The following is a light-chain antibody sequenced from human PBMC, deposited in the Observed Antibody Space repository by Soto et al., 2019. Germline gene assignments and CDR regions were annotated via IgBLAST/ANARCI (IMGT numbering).Light chain of an antibody. J-gene: IGKJ2*01. CDR3: QQRSNWPPMST. CDR2: DAS. Sequence: EIVLTQSPATLSLSPGERATLSCRASQSVSSYLAWYQQKPGQAPRLLIYDASNRATGIPARFSGSGSGTDFTLTISGLVPEDFAVYYCQQRSNWPPMSTFGQGTKLEIK. CDR1: QSVSSY. V-gene: IGKV3-11*01.